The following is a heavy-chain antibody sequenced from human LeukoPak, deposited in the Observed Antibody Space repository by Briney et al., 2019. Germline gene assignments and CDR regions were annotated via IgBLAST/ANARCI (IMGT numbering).Heavy chain of an antibody. Sequence: GASVKVSCKASGYTFTGYYMHWVRQAPGQGLEWMGWINPNSGGTNYAQKLQGRVTMTRDTSISTAYMELSRLRSDDTAVYCCARETQQQLVARVGWFDPWGQGTLVTVSS. V-gene: IGHV1-2*02. D-gene: IGHD6-13*01. CDR3: ARETQQQLVARVGWFDP. CDR1: GYTFTGYY. J-gene: IGHJ5*02. CDR2: INPNSGGT.